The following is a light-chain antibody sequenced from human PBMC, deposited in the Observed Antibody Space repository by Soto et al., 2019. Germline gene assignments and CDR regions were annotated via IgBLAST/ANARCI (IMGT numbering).Light chain of an antibody. Sequence: EIVLTHSPATLSLSPWEIATLSCRASQSVSTYLAWYQQKPGQAPRLLIYAAYSRATDIPDRFSGSGSGTDFTLTISRLEPEDFAMYYCKQHGLSRVRTFGQGTKVDIK. CDR2: AAY. J-gene: IGKJ1*01. CDR1: QSVSTY. CDR3: KQHGLSRVRT. V-gene: IGKV3-11*01.